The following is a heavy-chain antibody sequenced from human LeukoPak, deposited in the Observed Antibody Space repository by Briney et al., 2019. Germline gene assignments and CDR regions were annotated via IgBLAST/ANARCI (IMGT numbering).Heavy chain of an antibody. CDR1: GGTFSSYA. CDR3: ARDSSDYYDSSGYYYY. D-gene: IGHD3-22*01. CDR2: IIPIFGTS. V-gene: IGHV1-69*05. Sequence: ASVKVSCKASGGTFSSYAISWVRQAPGQGLEWMARIIPIFGTSDYAQKFQGRVTITTDESTSTAFMELSGLRSDDTAVYYCARDSSDYYDSSGYYYYWGQGTLVTVSS. J-gene: IGHJ4*02.